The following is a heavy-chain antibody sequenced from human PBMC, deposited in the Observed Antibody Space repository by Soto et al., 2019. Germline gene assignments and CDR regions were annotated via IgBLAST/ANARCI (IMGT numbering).Heavy chain of an antibody. CDR3: VRVAYIGYGHAIDH. Sequence: SETLSLTCAVSGVTIITYYWSWILQPPGKGLEWIGYNYHSGTTNYNPSLKSRVTISVDTSKNQFSLRLTSVTAADTAIYYCVRVAYIGYGHAIDHWGQGTLVTVS. V-gene: IGHV4-59*01. CDR1: GVTIITYY. J-gene: IGHJ4*02. D-gene: IGHD5-12*01. CDR2: NYHSGTT.